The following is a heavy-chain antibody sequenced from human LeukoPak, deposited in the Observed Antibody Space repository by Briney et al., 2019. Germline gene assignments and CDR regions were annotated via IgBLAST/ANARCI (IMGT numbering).Heavy chain of an antibody. CDR3: ARDGAYYDILTGYHPLDY. Sequence: ASVKVSCEASGYTFTSYGISWVRQAPGQGLEWMGWISAYNGNTNYAQKLQGRVTMTTDTSTSTAYMELRSLRSDDTAVYYCARDGAYYDILTGYHPLDYWGQGTLVTVSS. CDR2: ISAYNGNT. V-gene: IGHV1-18*04. CDR1: GYTFTSYG. J-gene: IGHJ4*02. D-gene: IGHD3-9*01.